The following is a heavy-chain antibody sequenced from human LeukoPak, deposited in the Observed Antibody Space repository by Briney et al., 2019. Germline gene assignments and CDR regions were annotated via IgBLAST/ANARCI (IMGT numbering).Heavy chain of an antibody. Sequence: GGSLRLSCAASGFTFSSYWMHWVRQAPGKGLVWVSRVNSDGSNTNYADSVKGRFTISRDNAKNTLYLQMNSLRAEDTALYYCARGVYRSSVAFDSWGQGTLVTVSS. V-gene: IGHV3-74*01. CDR1: GFTFSSYW. D-gene: IGHD6-6*01. CDR3: ARGVYRSSVAFDS. J-gene: IGHJ5*01. CDR2: VNSDGSNT.